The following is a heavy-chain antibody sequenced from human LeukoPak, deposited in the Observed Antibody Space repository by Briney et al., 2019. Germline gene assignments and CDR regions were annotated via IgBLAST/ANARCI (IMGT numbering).Heavy chain of an antibody. D-gene: IGHD2-15*01. CDR1: GFTFSSYA. V-gene: IGHV3-23*01. CDR2: ISGSGGST. J-gene: IGHJ6*02. Sequence: PGGSLRLSCAASGFTFSSYAMSWVRQAPGKGLEWVSAISGSGGSTYYADSVKGRFTISRDNSKNTLYLQMNSLRAEDTAVYYCAILPLLYYYAMDVWGQGTTVTVSS. CDR3: AILPLLYYYAMDV.